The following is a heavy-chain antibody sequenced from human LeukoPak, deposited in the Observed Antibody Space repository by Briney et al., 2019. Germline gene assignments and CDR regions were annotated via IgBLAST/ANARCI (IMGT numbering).Heavy chain of an antibody. CDR2: IYYSGST. CDR1: GGSISTYY. D-gene: IGHD2-15*01. J-gene: IGHJ4*02. V-gene: IGHV4-59*01. CDR3: ARRYCSGSTCYSGFDY. Sequence: PSETLSLTCTVSGGSISTYYWNWIRQPPGKGLEWIGYIYYSGSTSYNPSLKSRVTLSVDTSKNQFSLKLNSVTAADTAVYYCARRYCSGSTCYSGFDYWGQGTLVTVSS.